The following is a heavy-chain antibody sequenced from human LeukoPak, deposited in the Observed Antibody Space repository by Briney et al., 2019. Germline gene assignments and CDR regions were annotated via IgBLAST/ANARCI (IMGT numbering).Heavy chain of an antibody. J-gene: IGHJ3*02. CDR1: GFTFSSYE. D-gene: IGHD3-22*01. Sequence: GGSLRLSCAASGFTFSSYEMNWVRQAPGKGLEWVSYISSSGSTIYYADSVKGRFSISRDNAKNSLFLQMSSLRAEDTAVYYCARDESSGYSSRGVFDMWGQGTMVTVSS. CDR2: ISSSGSTI. V-gene: IGHV3-48*03. CDR3: ARDESSGYSSRGVFDM.